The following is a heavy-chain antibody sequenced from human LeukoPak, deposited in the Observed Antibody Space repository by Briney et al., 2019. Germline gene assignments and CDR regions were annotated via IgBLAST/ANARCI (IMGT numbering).Heavy chain of an antibody. J-gene: IGHJ4*02. Sequence: PGGSLRLSCAASGFTVSTYHINWVRQAPGWGLEWVASIIHTGVETYYADSVKGRFTLSRDNSENTVHLQMNSLRAEDTAVYYCAKEGSSWYTPRYFDYWGQGTLVTVSS. CDR1: GFTVSTYH. D-gene: IGHD6-13*01. V-gene: IGHV3-23*01. CDR3: AKEGSSWYTPRYFDY. CDR2: IIHTGVET.